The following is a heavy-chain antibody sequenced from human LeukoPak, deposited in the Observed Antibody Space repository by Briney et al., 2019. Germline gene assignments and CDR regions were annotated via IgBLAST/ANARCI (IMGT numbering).Heavy chain of an antibody. J-gene: IGHJ4*02. Sequence: GGSLRLSCAASGFTVSSDYMSWVRQAPGKGLEWVSVIYSGGSAYYADSVKGRFTISRDNSKNTLYLQMNSLRAEDTAVYYCAREDDWNYEDYWGQGTLVTVSS. D-gene: IGHD1-7*01. CDR2: IYSGGSA. CDR1: GFTVSSDY. V-gene: IGHV3-53*01. CDR3: AREDDWNYEDY.